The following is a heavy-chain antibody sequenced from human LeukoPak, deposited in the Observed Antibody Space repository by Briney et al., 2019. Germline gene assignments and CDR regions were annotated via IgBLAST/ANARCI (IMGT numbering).Heavy chain of an antibody. D-gene: IGHD5-12*01. CDR3: ARNRGISGYDLSVGY. J-gene: IGHJ4*02. Sequence: PSETLSLTCTVSGGSISSDYWSWIRQPPGKGLEWIGHIYNSGSTNYNPSLKSRVTISVDSSKNQFSLKLRSVTAADTAVYYCARNRGISGYDLSVGYWGQGTLVTVSS. V-gene: IGHV4-59*08. CDR1: GGSISSDY. CDR2: IYNSGST.